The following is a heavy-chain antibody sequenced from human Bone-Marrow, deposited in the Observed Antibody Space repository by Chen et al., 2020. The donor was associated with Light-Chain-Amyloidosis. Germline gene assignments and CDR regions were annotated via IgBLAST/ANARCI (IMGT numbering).Heavy chain of an antibody. J-gene: IGHJ5*02. CDR3: AGDRGWFDP. CDR1: GFSFRSYW. CDR2: MKEDGSEK. V-gene: IGHV3-7*01. Sequence: EVQLVESGGGLVQPGGSLRLSCAASGFSFRSYWMTWVRQVSGKGLEWVAKMKEDGSEKYYVDSVKGRFTISRDNAKNSLYLQMNKLRVEDTAVYYCAGDRGWFDPWGQGTLVTVSS.